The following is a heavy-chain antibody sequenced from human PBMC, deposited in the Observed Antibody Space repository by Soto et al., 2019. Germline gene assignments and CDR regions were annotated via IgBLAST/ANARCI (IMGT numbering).Heavy chain of an antibody. CDR2: ISTNGGST. CDR1: GFTFSIYA. D-gene: IGHD3-22*01. Sequence: GGSLRLSCSASGFTFSIYAMHWVRQAPGKGLEYVSSISTNGGSTDYADSVKGRFTISRDNSKNTVYLQMSSLRVEDTAVYYCVKGEYYYDSSGYYPFDYRGPGTPVTVSS. V-gene: IGHV3-64D*06. CDR3: VKGEYYYDSSGYYPFDY. J-gene: IGHJ4*02.